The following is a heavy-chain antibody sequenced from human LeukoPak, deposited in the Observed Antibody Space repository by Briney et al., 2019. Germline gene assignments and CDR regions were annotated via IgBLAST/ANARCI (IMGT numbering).Heavy chain of an antibody. CDR2: ISAYNGNT. V-gene: IGHV1-18*01. CDR1: GYTFTSYG. CDR3: ARAGGSAWGYYYYYGMDV. Sequence: ASVKVSCKASGYTFTSYGISWVRQAPGQGLEWMGWISAYNGNTNYAQKLQGRVTMTTDTSTSTAYMELRSLRSDDTAVYYYARAGGSAWGYYYYYGMDVWGQGTTVTVSS. J-gene: IGHJ6*02. D-gene: IGHD2-15*01.